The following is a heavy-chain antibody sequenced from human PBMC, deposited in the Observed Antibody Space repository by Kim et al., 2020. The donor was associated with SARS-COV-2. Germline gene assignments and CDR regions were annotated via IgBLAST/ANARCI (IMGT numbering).Heavy chain of an antibody. V-gene: IGHV3-23*01. CDR1: GFTFSIYA. Sequence: GGSLRLSCAASGFTFSIYAMIWVRQAPGKGLEWVSVITGSGGRTYYADSMKGRFTISRDNSKNTLYLQMNSLRAEDTAIYYCARFLYYYDTSGSPEDGLEVWGQGTTVTVSS. CDR2: ITGSGGRT. J-gene: IGHJ6*02. D-gene: IGHD3-22*01. CDR3: ARFLYYYDTSGSPEDGLEV.